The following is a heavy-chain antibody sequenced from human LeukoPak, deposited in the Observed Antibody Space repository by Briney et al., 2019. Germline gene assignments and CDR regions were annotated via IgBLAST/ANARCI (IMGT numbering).Heavy chain of an antibody. CDR1: GGSISGYY. J-gene: IGHJ6*02. V-gene: IGHV4-59*01. Sequence: SETLSLTCNVSGGSISGYYWNWIRQPPGKGLEWIAYIYYSGSTNYNPSLKSRVTISVDTSKNQFSLKLGSVTAADTAMYYCASFRGYSRGFYYYGMDVWGQGTTVTVSS. CDR3: ASFRGYSRGFYYYGMDV. CDR2: IYYSGST. D-gene: IGHD6-19*01.